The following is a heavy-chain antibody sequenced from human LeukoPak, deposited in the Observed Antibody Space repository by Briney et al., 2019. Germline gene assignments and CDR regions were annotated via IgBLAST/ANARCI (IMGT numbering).Heavy chain of an antibody. Sequence: PSETLSLTCAVYGGSFSGYYWSWIRQPPGKGLEWIGEINHSGSTNYNPSLKSRVTISVDTSKNQFSLKLSSVTAADTAVYYCAKVNDYDFYFDYWGQGTLVTVSS. D-gene: IGHD3-3*01. CDR1: GGSFSGYY. J-gene: IGHJ4*02. V-gene: IGHV4-34*01. CDR3: AKVNDYDFYFDY. CDR2: INHSGST.